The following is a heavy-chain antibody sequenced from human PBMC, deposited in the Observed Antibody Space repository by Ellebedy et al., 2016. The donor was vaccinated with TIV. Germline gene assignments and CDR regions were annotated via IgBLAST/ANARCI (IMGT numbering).Heavy chain of an antibody. D-gene: IGHD2-8*02. CDR2: ISGSGYST. Sequence: PGGSLRLSCAASGVTFNNYAMAWVRQAPGKGLEWVSTTISGSGYSTYYADSVKVRFTISRDNSKNTLYLQMNSLRAEDTAVYYCAKSPGPVVYAPRYFDYWGPGTLVTVSS. CDR1: GVTFNNYA. J-gene: IGHJ4*02. V-gene: IGHV3-23*01. CDR3: AKSPGPVVYAPRYFDY.